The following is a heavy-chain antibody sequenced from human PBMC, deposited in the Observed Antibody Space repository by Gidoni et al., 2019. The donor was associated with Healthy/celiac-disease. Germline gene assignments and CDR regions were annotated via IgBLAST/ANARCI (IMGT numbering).Heavy chain of an antibody. J-gene: IGHJ4*02. CDR1: GFTFIISA. CDR2: ISYDGSNK. Sequence: QVQLVESGGGVVQPGRSLRLSCAASGFTFIISAMHWVRQAPGKGLEWVAVISYDGSNKYYADSVKGRFTISRDNSKNTLYLQMNSLRAEDTAVYYCARVSPYYDILLGYFDYWGQGTLVTVSS. D-gene: IGHD3-9*01. CDR3: ARVSPYYDILLGYFDY. V-gene: IGHV3-30-3*01.